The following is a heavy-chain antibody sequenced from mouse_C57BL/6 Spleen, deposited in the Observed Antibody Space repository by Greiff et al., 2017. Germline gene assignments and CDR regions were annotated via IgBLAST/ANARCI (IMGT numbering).Heavy chain of an antibody. CDR2: INPSSGYA. J-gene: IGHJ4*01. Sequence: QVQLKQSGAELARPGASVQLSCKASGYTFTSYTMHWVKQRPGQGLEWIGYINPSSGYAQYNQKFKDKATLTADKSSCTAYMQLSSLTSEDSAVYYCARENLLGPAMDYWGQRTSVTVSS. CDR3: ARENLLGPAMDY. V-gene: IGHV1-4*01. CDR1: GYTFTSYT. D-gene: IGHD4-1*01.